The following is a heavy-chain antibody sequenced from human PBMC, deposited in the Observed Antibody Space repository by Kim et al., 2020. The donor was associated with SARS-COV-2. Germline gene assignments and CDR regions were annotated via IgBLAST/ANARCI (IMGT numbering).Heavy chain of an antibody. J-gene: IGHJ6*02. V-gene: IGHV4-34*01. CDR3: ARRLNSGSGDGMDV. Sequence: SETLSLICAVYGGSFSGYYWSWIRQPPGKGLEWIGEINHSGSTNYNPSLKSRVTISVDTSKNQFSLKLSSVTAADTAVYYCARRLNSGSGDGMDVWGQGTTVTVSS. D-gene: IGHD1-26*01. CDR1: GGSFSGYY. CDR2: INHSGST.